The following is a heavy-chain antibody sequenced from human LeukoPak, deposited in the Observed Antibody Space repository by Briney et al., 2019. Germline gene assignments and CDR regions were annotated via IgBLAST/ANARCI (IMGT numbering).Heavy chain of an antibody. CDR1: GFTFSIYW. J-gene: IGHJ4*02. Sequence: PGGSLRLSCAASGFTFSIYWMTCVRQAAGKGLEWVASIKQDGSKKDYEDSVKGRFTIFRDNAKDSLYLQMNSLRVEDTAVYYCARGVGDNGILGYWGRGTMVAVSS. CDR3: ARGVGDNGILGY. CDR2: IKQDGSKK. D-gene: IGHD2-15*01. V-gene: IGHV3-7*01.